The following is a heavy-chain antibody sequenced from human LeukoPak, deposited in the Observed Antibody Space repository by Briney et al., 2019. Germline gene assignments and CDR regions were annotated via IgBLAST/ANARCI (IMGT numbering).Heavy chain of an antibody. V-gene: IGHV3-48*01. J-gene: IGHJ6*03. CDR1: GFTFSKNS. CDR3: ARDRGRYYMDV. CDR2: ISSSSSTI. Sequence: GGSLRLSCAASGFTFSKNSMNWVRQAPGKGLEWVSYISSSSSTIYYADSVKGRFTISRDNAKNSLYLQMNSLRADDTAVYYCARDRGRYYMDVWGKGTTVTISS. D-gene: IGHD6-25*01.